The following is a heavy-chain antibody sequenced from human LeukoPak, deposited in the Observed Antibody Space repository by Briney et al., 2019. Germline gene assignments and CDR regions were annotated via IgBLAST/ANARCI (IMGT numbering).Heavy chain of an antibody. V-gene: IGHV3-23*01. Sequence: AISGSGGSTYYADSVKGRFTISRDNFKTTLHLQRNGLRAEDTPGYKRAKCGLGPMTNRFEHWRQGTLVTVSS. CDR2: ISGSGGST. CDR3: AKCGLGPMTNRFEH. J-gene: IGHJ4*02. D-gene: IGHD1-14*01.